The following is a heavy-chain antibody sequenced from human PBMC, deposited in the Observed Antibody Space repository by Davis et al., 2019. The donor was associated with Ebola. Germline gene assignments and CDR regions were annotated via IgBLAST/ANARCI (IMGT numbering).Heavy chain of an antibody. CDR3: GGGWLVLPNY. CDR2: INAGNGNT. Sequence: ASVKVSCKASGGTFSSYAMHWVRQAPGQRLEWMGWINAGNGNTKYSQKFQGRVTITRDTSASTAYMELSSLRSEDTAVYYCGGGWLVLPNYWGQGTLVTVSS. V-gene: IGHV1-3*01. D-gene: IGHD6-19*01. J-gene: IGHJ4*02. CDR1: GGTFSSYA.